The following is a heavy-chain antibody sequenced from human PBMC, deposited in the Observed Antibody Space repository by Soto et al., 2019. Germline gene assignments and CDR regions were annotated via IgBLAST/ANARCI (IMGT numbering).Heavy chain of an antibody. CDR3: ARDVDYGDYGGAFDI. Sequence: QVQLQESGPGLVKPSQTLSLTCTVSGGSISSGDYYWSWIRQPPGKGLEWIGYIYYSGSTYYNPSLKGRVTITVVTSKNQFSLKLTSVTAADTAVYYCARDVDYGDYGGAFDIWGQGTMVTVSS. CDR1: GGSISSGDYY. V-gene: IGHV4-30-4*01. D-gene: IGHD4-17*01. J-gene: IGHJ3*02. CDR2: IYYSGST.